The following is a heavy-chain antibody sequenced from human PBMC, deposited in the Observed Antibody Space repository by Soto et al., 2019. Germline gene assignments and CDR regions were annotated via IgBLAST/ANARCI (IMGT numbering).Heavy chain of an antibody. CDR2: IIPIFGTA. CDR3: ASLAAAVGTRGMDV. CDR1: GGTFSSYA. V-gene: IGHV1-69*13. Sequence: SVKVSCKASGGTFSSYAISWVRQAPGQGLEWMGGIIPIFGTANYAQKFQGRVTITADESTSTAYMELSSPRSEDTAVYYCASLAAAVGTRGMDVWGQGTTVTVSS. J-gene: IGHJ6*02. D-gene: IGHD6-13*01.